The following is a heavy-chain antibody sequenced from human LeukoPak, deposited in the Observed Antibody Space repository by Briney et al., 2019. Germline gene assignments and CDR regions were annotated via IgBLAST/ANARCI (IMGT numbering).Heavy chain of an antibody. CDR2: IRYDGSNK. Sequence: PGGSLRLSCAASGFTFSSYGMHWVRQAPGKGLEWVAFIRYDGSNKYYADSVKGRFTISRDNSKNTLYLQMNSLRPEDTAVYYCARRDSSGWYVDHWGQGTLVTVSS. J-gene: IGHJ4*02. D-gene: IGHD6-19*01. V-gene: IGHV3-30*02. CDR1: GFTFSSYG. CDR3: ARRDSSGWYVDH.